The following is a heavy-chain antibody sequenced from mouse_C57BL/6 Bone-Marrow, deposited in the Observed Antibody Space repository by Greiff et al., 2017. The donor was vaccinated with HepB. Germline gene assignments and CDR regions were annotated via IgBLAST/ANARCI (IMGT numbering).Heavy chain of an antibody. D-gene: IGHD1-1*02. J-gene: IGHJ4*01. CDR1: GFTFNTYA. CDR2: ISSKSSNYAT. Sequence: EVKLVESGGGLVQPKGSLKLSCAASGFTFNTYAMHWVRQAPGKGLEWVARISSKSSNYATYYADSVKDRFTISRDDSQSMLYLQMNNLKTEDTAMYYCVRDTIHYYAMDYWGQGTSVTVSS. CDR3: VRDTIHYYAMDY. V-gene: IGHV10-3*01.